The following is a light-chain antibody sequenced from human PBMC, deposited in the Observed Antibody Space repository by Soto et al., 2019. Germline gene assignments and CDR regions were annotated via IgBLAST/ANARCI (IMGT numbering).Light chain of an antibody. CDR2: AAS. J-gene: IGKJ1*01. CDR3: QQLNSYPRT. V-gene: IGKV1-9*01. Sequence: DIQLTQSPSVLSASVGDRVTITCRASQGINSYLALYQQKPGKVPKLLIYAASTLHSGVPSRFSGSGSGTEFTLTISSLQPEDFATYYCQQLNSYPRTFGQGTKVEI. CDR1: QGINSY.